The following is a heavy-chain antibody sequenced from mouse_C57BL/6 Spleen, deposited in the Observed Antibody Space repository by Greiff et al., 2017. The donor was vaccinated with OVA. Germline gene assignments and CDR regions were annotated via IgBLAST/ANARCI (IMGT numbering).Heavy chain of an antibody. J-gene: IGHJ2*01. D-gene: IGHD4-1*01. V-gene: IGHV1-26*01. CDR3: ARRELGRGYFDY. CDR1: GYTFTDYY. Sequence: EVQLQQSGPELVKPGASVKISCKASGYTFTDYYMNWVKQSHGKSLEWIGDINPNNGGTSYNQKFKGKATLTVDKSSSTAYMELRSLTSEDSAVYYCARRELGRGYFDYWGQGTTLTVSS. CDR2: INPNNGGT.